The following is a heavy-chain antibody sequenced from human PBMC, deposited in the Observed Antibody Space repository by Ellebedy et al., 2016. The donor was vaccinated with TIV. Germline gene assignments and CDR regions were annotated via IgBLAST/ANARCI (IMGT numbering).Heavy chain of an antibody. CDR2: ISGDLQSV. CDR3: SRAVNYGMDV. CDR1: GFIFSDFS. J-gene: IGHJ6*02. V-gene: IGHV3-21*01. D-gene: IGHD4-17*01. Sequence: PGGSLRLSCVASGFIFSDFSVNWVRQAPGKGLEWVSGISGDLQSVTYTDCVKGRFTISRDNAKNTLYLQMNSLRAEDTTVYYCSRAVNYGMDVWGQGTTVTVS.